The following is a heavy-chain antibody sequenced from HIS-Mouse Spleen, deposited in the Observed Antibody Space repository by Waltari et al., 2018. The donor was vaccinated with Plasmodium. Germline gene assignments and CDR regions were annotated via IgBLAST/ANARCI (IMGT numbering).Heavy chain of an antibody. CDR1: GFTFSSYD. CDR2: IGNAGET. D-gene: IGHD6-6*01. J-gene: IGHJ4*02. V-gene: IGHV3-13*01. Sequence: EVQLVESGGGLVQPGGSLRLSCAASGFTFSSYDMPWVRQATGKGLEWVSAIGNAGETYYPGSGKGRFTISREKAKNSLYLQMNSLRAGDTAVYYCARGPTYSSSYYFDYWGQGTLVTVSS. CDR3: ARGPTYSSSYYFDY.